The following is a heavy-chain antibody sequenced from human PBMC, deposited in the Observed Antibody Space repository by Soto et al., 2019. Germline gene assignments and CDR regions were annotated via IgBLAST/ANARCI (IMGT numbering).Heavy chain of an antibody. Sequence: EVQLVEPGGTLVQPGESLRLSCAASGFTISSYWMSWVRQAPGKGLEWVANIKQDGSERYYMGSVNGRFTISRDNAKNSLYLQMSSLTVEDTAVYYCARWDNGYDFGGQGTLVTISS. CDR1: GFTISSYW. V-gene: IGHV3-7*01. J-gene: IGHJ4*02. D-gene: IGHD5-12*01. CDR2: IKQDGSER. CDR3: ARWDNGYDF.